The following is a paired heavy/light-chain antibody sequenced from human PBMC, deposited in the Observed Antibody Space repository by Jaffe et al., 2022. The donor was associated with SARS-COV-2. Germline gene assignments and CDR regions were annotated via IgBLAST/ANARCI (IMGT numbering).Light chain of an antibody. J-gene: IGLJ1*01. CDR2: INN. CDR1: SSNIGSNT. V-gene: IGLV1-44*01. Sequence: QSVLTQPPSASGTPGQRVTISCSGSSSNIGSNTVNWYQQLPGTAPKLLIYINNQRPSGVPDRFSGSKSGTSASLAISGLQSEDEADYYCAAWDDSLNGSVFGTGTKVTVL. CDR3: AAWDDSLNGSV.
Heavy chain of an antibody. CDR2: VSGSGGSA. D-gene: IGHD2-15*01. J-gene: IGHJ6*03. CDR3: AKDEHCSGGSCYYDYYYYMDV. Sequence: EVQLVESGGGLVQPGGSLRLSCAASGFTFSGYAMTWVRQAPGKGLEWVSSVSGSGGSANYGDSVKGRFTISRDNSKNTLYLQMNGLRAEDTAVYYCAKDEHCSGGSCYYDYYYYMDVWGKGTTVTVSS. V-gene: IGHV3-23*04. CDR1: GFTFSGYA.